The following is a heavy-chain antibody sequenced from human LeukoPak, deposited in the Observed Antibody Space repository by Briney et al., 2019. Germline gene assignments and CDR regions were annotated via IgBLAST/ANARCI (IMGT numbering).Heavy chain of an antibody. Sequence: GGSLRLSCAASGFTFDDYGMSWVRQVPGKGLEWVSAISGSGGSTYYADSVKGRFTISRDNSKNTLYLQMNSLRAEDTAVYYCAKSVVSGYFDYWGQGTLVTVSS. CDR2: ISGSGGST. J-gene: IGHJ4*02. CDR1: GFTFDDYG. V-gene: IGHV3-23*01. CDR3: AKSVVSGYFDY. D-gene: IGHD1-26*01.